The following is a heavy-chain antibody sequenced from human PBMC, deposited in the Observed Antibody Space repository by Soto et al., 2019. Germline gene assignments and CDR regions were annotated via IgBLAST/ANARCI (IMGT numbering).Heavy chain of an antibody. J-gene: IGHJ6*04. V-gene: IGHV5-10-1*01. CDR3: ARQLKSSFVGYYSGMAF. D-gene: IGHD1-1*01. CDR2: IDPSDSYT. Sequence: GLEWMGRIDPSDSYTSYSPSFQGHVTMSADKSSNTAFLHWSSLKASDSANYYCARQLKSSFVGYYSGMAFWRKGSTVTVSS.